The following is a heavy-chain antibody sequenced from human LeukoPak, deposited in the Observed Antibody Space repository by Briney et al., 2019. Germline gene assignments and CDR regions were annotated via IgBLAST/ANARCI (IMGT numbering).Heavy chain of an antibody. J-gene: IGHJ4*02. CDR2: ISWNSGSV. CDR3: EKDTGLYVSSGYYYVRYFDY. CDR1: GFTFDDYA. D-gene: IGHD3-22*01. Sequence: GRSLRLSCAASGFTFDDYAMHWVLQAPGKGLEWVSGISWNSGSVGYAYSVKGRFTISRDNDKNSLNLQMNRLRAEDTALYYCEKDTGLYVSSGYYYVRYFDYWGQGTLVTVSS. V-gene: IGHV3-9*01.